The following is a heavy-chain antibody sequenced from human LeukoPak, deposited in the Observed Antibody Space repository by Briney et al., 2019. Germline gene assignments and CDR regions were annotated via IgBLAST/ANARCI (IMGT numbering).Heavy chain of an antibody. CDR3: ARAPIAAAGTGGGFDY. CDR2: ISYDGSNK. J-gene: IGHJ4*02. CDR1: GFTFSSYA. D-gene: IGHD6-13*01. Sequence: PGGSLRLSCAASGFTFSSYAMHWVRQAPGKGLEWVAVISYDGSNKYYADSVKGRFTISRDNSKNTLYLQMNSLRAEDTAVYYCARAPIAAAGTGGGFDYWGQGTLVTVSS. V-gene: IGHV3-30*04.